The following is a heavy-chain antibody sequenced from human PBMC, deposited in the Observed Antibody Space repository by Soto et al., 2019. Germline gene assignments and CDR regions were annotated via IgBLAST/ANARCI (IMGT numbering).Heavy chain of an antibody. CDR3: ARSGSSSGPNDAFDI. CDR2: ISSSSSYI. V-gene: IGHV3-21*01. CDR1: GFTFSSYS. J-gene: IGHJ3*02. Sequence: GGSLRLSCAASGFTFSSYSMNWVRQAPGKGLEWVSSISSSSSYIYYADSVKGRFTISRDNAKNSLYLQMNSLRAEDTAVYYCARSGSSSGPNDAFDIWGQGTMVTVPS. D-gene: IGHD6-13*01.